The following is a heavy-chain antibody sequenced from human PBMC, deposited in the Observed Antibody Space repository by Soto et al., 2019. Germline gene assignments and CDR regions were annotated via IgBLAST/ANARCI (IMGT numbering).Heavy chain of an antibody. J-gene: IGHJ6*02. CDR2: IWHDGTNK. CDR3: ARTGLQIVQATSYYSGLDV. CDR1: GFTFNSFG. D-gene: IGHD2-8*01. Sequence: QVQLVESGGGVVQPGTSLRLSCEASGFTFNSFGMHWVRQAPGKGLEWVAVIWHDGTNKYYVDSVKGRFTISRDNSKXXLXXQMNNLRAEDTAVYYCARTGLQIVQATSYYSGLDVWGQGTTVTVSS. V-gene: IGHV3-33*01.